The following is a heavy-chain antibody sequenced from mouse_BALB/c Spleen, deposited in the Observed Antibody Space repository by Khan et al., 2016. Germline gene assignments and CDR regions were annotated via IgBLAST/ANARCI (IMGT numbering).Heavy chain of an antibody. CDR3: ARDRYDGFDY. D-gene: IGHD2-14*01. Sequence: EVELVESGGGLVQPGGSLRLSCATSGFTFTDYYMSWVRQPPGKALEWLGFIRNKANGYTTEYSASVKGRFTISRDNSQSILYLQMNTLRAEDSDTYYCARDRYDGFDYWGQGTTLTVSS. V-gene: IGHV7-3*02. J-gene: IGHJ2*01. CDR1: GFTFTDYY. CDR2: IRNKANGYTT.